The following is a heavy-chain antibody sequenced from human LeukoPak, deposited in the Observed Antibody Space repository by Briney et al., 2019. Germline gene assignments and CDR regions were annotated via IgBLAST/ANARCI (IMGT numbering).Heavy chain of an antibody. CDR3: ASQTGYSYGYYFDY. Sequence: GGSLRLSCAASGFTVSSNYMSWVRQAPGKGLEWVSVIYSGGSTYYADSVKGRFTISRDNSKNTLYLQMNSLRAEDTAVYYCASQTGYSYGYYFDYWGQGTLVTVSS. CDR2: IYSGGST. V-gene: IGHV3-53*01. J-gene: IGHJ4*02. D-gene: IGHD5-18*01. CDR1: GFTVSSNY.